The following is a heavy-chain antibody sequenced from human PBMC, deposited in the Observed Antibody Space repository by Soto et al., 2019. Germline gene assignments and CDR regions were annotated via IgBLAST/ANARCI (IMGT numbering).Heavy chain of an antibody. J-gene: IGHJ4*02. CDR1: GFTFNNYG. V-gene: IGHV3-23*01. CDR2: ISGDGAGT. D-gene: IGHD1-26*01. Sequence: EVQLLESGGGLVQPGGSLRLSCAASGFTFNNYGMSWVRQAPGKGLEWVSSISGDGAGTYYADSVKGRFTISRDNSKNTLYLQMNRLGAEDTAFYYCAKIVDNGGINYWAQGTRVTVSS. CDR3: AKIVDNGGINY.